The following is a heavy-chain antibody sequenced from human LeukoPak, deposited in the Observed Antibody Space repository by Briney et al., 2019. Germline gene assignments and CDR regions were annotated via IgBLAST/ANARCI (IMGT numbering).Heavy chain of an antibody. V-gene: IGHV4-39*01. D-gene: IGHD3-10*01. CDR1: GGSISSDSYY. CDR3: TREISGSCDY. CDR2: IYYTGSA. Sequence: PSETLSLTCTVSGGSISSDSYYWGWIRQPPGKGLEWIGNIYYTGSAYYKPSLKSRVTISVDTSKNQFSLKLSSVTAADTAVYYCTREISGSCDYWGQGALVTVSS. J-gene: IGHJ4*02.